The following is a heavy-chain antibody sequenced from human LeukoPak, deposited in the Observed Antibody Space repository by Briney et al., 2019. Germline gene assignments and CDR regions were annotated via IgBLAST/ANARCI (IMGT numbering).Heavy chain of an antibody. D-gene: IGHD2-2*01. CDR2: ISAYNGNT. V-gene: IGHV1-18*04. Sequence: ASVKVSCTASGYTFTSYGISWVRQAPGQGLEWMGWISAYNGNTNYAQKLQGRVTMTTDTSTSTAYMELRSLRSDDTAVYYCARRYQLLGYDAFDIWGQGTMVTVSS. CDR1: GYTFTSYG. J-gene: IGHJ3*02. CDR3: ARRYQLLGYDAFDI.